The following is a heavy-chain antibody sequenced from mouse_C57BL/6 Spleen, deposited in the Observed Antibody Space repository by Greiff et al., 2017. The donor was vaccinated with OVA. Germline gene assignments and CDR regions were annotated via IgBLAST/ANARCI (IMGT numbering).Heavy chain of an antibody. CDR1: GFTFSDYG. Sequence: EVKLVESGGGLVKPGGSLKLSCAASGFTFSDYGMHWVRQAPEKGLEWVAYISSGSSTIYYADTVKGRFTISRDNAKNTLFLQMTSLRSEDTAMYYCARDDYDAYAMDYWGQGTSVTVSS. J-gene: IGHJ4*01. CDR2: ISSGSSTI. D-gene: IGHD2-4*01. CDR3: ARDDYDAYAMDY. V-gene: IGHV5-17*01.